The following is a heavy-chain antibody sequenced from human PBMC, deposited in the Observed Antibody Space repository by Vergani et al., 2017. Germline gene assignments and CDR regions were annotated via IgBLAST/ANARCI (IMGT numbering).Heavy chain of an antibody. CDR2: ISYDGTQK. CDR1: GFTSSYCG. CDR3: ARHLYYHDSSGYQGSPSYYYYYGMDV. V-gene: IGHV3-30*03. D-gene: IGHD3-22*01. Sequence: VHLVESGGGVVQPGRSLRLSCVVSGFTSSYCGMHWVRQAPGKGLEWVAVISYDGTQKYYADSVKGRFTISRDNSKSTLYLQMNSLRTEDTAVYYCARHLYYHDSSGYQGSPSYYYYYGMDVWGQGTTVTVSS. J-gene: IGHJ6*02.